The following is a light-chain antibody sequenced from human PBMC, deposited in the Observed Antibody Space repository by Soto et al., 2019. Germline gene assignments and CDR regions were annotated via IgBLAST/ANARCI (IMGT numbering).Light chain of an antibody. CDR1: QSISSW. CDR3: QQYNSYPLT. V-gene: IGKV1-5*03. J-gene: IGKJ4*01. Sequence: DIQMTQSPSTLSASVGDRVTITCRASQSISSWLAWYRQKPGKAPKLLIYKASSLESGVPSRFSGSGSGTEFTLTISSLQPDDSATYYCQQYNSYPLTFGGGTKVEIK. CDR2: KAS.